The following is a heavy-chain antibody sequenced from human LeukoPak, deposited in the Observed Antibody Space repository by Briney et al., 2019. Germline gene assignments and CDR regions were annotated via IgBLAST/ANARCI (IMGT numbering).Heavy chain of an antibody. J-gene: IGHJ4*02. CDR2: ISYDGSNK. CDR3: ARMLIAAAGPKTFDY. V-gene: IGHV3-30*03. Sequence: GGSLRLSCAASGFTFSSYGMHWVRQAPGKGLEWVAVISYDGSNKYCADSVKGRFTISRDNSKNTLYLQMNSLRAEDTAVYYCARMLIAAAGPKTFDYWGQGTLVTVSS. CDR1: GFTFSSYG. D-gene: IGHD6-13*01.